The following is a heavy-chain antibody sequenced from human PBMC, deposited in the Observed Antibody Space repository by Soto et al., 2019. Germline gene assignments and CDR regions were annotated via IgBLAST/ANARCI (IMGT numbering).Heavy chain of an antibody. Sequence: GGSLRLSCAASGFTVSSNYMSWVRQAPGKGLEWVSVIYSGGSTYYADSVKGRFTISRDNSKNMLYLQMNSLRAEDTAVYYCARDEKSSYYYGSGSYYTGPYYYYYYMDVWGKGTTVTVSS. D-gene: IGHD3-10*01. J-gene: IGHJ6*03. CDR2: IYSGGST. CDR3: ARDEKSSYYYGSGSYYTGPYYYYYYMDV. CDR1: GFTVSSNY. V-gene: IGHV3-66*01.